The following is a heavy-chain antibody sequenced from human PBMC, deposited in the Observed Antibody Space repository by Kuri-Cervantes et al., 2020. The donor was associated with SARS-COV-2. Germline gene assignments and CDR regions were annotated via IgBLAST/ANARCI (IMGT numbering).Heavy chain of an antibody. CDR1: GGAINTYNW. J-gene: IGHJ3*02. Sequence: GSLRLSCVVSGGAINTYNWWAWVRQSPGKGLQWIGEIFHDGSTKFNPSLSLRCRVTMSLYKSKNHFSLNLTSVTAADTAVYYCARESTYTFDIWGQGTLVTVSS. D-gene: IGHD2-2*02. CDR3: ARESTYTFDI. V-gene: IGHV4-4*02. CDR2: IFHDGST.